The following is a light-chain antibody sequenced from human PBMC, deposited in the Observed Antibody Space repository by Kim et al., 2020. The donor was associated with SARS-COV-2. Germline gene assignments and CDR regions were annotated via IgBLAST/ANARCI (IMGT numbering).Light chain of an antibody. J-gene: IGLJ3*02. V-gene: IGLV2-14*01. CDR2: AVS. Sequence: QSALTQPASVSGSPGQSITISCTGTSSDIGNYNFVSWYQQHPGKAPKLMIYAVSKRPSGVSDRFSGSKSGNTASLTISGLQAEDEADYHFTSYTSSIAWVFGGGTQLTVL. CDR3: TSYTSSIAWV. CDR1: SSDIGNYNF.